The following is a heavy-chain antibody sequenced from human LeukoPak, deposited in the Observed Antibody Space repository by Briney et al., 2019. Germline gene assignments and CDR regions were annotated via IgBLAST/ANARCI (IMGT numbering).Heavy chain of an antibody. CDR3: ARDRVGRQQLLSPSDY. V-gene: IGHV3-49*04. Sequence: QPGRSLRLSCSVSGFTFGDYAMSWVRQAPGKGLEWVGFIRSKAYGGTTEYAASVKGRFTISRDDSKRIAYLQMNSLRAEDTAVYYCARDRVGRQQLLSPSDYWSQGTLVTVSS. CDR1: GFTFGDYA. D-gene: IGHD6-13*01. CDR2: IRSKAYGGTT. J-gene: IGHJ4*02.